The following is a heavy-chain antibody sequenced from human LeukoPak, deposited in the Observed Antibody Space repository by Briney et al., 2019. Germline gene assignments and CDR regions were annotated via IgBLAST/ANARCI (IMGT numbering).Heavy chain of an antibody. J-gene: IGHJ4*02. CDR3: ARDNPYYDSSGYYFFDY. D-gene: IGHD3-22*01. V-gene: IGHV1-18*01. CDR2: IGAYNGNT. CDR1: GYTFTSYG. Sequence: ASVKVSCKASGYTFTSYGISWVRQAPGQGLEWMGWIGAYNGNTNYAQKLQGRVTMTTDTSTSTAYMELRSLRSDDTAVYYCARDNPYYDSSGYYFFDYWGQGTLVTVSS.